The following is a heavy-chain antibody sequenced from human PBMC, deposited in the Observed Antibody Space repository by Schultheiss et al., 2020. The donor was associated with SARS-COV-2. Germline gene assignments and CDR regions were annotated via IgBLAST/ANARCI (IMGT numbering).Heavy chain of an antibody. J-gene: IGHJ4*02. V-gene: IGHV4-61*01. CDR2: SYYSGST. Sequence: SETLSLTCTVSGGSVSSGSYSWNWIRQPPGKGLEWIGYSYYSGSTNYNPSLKSRVTISVDTSKNQFSLKLSSVTAADTALYYCARGESPAGGWLQLIGYWGQGTVVTVSS. CDR1: GGSVSSGSYS. CDR3: ARGESPAGGWLQLIGY. D-gene: IGHD5-24*01.